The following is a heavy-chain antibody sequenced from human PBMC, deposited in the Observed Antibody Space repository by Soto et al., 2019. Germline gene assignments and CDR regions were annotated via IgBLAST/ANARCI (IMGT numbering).Heavy chain of an antibody. V-gene: IGHV3-66*01. CDR2: ISNGGDT. CDR1: EFAVINYF. CDR3: ARDEFGGAYDFWH. Sequence: EVQLVESGGGLVQPGGSVRLSCAASEFAVINYFMAWVRQAPGKGLEWVSVISNGGDTYYADSVKGRFNISRDNSTNTLYLQMKTLRVEDTAVYYCARDEFGGAYDFWHGGQGTLVIVSS. D-gene: IGHD3-3*01. J-gene: IGHJ4*02.